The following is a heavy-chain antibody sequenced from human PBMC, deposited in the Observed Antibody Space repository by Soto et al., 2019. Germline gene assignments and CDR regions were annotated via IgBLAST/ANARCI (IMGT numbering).Heavy chain of an antibody. Sequence: SETLSLTCTVSGGSISSGGHFWGWIRQHPGKGWECIGYILHTGRTFYNPSLKSRVTISVHASEHHLSLNLTSVTAADTALYYCASHQNHCTYGVCYAPLGEYLDLWGRGTLVTVSS. CDR2: ILHTGRT. D-gene: IGHD2-8*01. J-gene: IGHJ2*01. CDR3: ASHQNHCTYGVCYAPLGEYLDL. CDR1: GGSISSGGHF. V-gene: IGHV4-31*03.